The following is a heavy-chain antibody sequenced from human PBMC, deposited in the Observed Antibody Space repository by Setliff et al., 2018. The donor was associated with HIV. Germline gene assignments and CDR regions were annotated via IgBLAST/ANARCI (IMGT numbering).Heavy chain of an antibody. CDR1: GDSISSYY. CDR3: ARGSRGYSYAYYYYYMDV. J-gene: IGHJ6*03. V-gene: IGHV4-59*01. CDR2: IYYSGST. Sequence: PSETLSLTCTVSGDSISSYYWSWIRQPPGKGLEWMGYIYYSGSTNYNPSLTSRVTRSLDTSKTQFSLKLSSVTASASAVYYCARGSRGYSYAYYYYYMDVWGKGTTVTVSS. D-gene: IGHD5-18*01.